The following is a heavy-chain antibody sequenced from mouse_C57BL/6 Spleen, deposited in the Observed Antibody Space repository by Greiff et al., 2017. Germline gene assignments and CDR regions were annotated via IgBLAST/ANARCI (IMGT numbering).Heavy chain of an antibody. CDR2: IYPGDGDT. D-gene: IGHD1-1*01. Sequence: QVQLQQSGPELVKPGASVKISCKASGYAFSSSWMNWVKQRPGKGLEWIGRIYPGDGDTNYNGKFKGKATLTADKSSSTAYMQLSSLTSEDSAVYFCASRYYYGSGYYFGYWGQGTTLTVSS. J-gene: IGHJ2*01. CDR3: ASRYYYGSGYYFGY. CDR1: GYAFSSSW. V-gene: IGHV1-82*01.